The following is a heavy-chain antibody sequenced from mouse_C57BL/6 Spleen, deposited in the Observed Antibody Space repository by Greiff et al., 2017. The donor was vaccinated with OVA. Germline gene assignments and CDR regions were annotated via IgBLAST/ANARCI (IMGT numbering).Heavy chain of an antibody. Sequence: VQLQQSDAELVKPGASVKISCKVSGYTFTDHTIHWMKQRPEQGLEWIGYIYPRDGSTQYNEKFKGKATLTADKSSSTSYMQLNSLTAEDSAVYVGAGDYGSSYEDAMDYWGQGTSVTVSS. J-gene: IGHJ4*01. CDR1: GYTFTDHT. V-gene: IGHV1-78*01. CDR2: IYPRDGST. D-gene: IGHD1-1*01. CDR3: AGDYGSSYEDAMDY.